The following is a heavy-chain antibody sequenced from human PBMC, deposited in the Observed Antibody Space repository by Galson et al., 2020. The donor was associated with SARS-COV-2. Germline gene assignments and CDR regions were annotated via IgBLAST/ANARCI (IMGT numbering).Heavy chain of an antibody. J-gene: IGHJ4*02. CDR2: IRGNGSER. Sequence: GGSLRLSCVVSGFTFEEYWMSWFSQAPGKGLEWVANIRGNGSERNYADSVKGRFSISRDNAVNWLFLQMDSLRVEDTAVYYCTREGWQGGYWGQGTRVTVSA. V-gene: IGHV3-7*01. CDR3: TREGWQGGY. D-gene: IGHD6-19*01. CDR1: GFTFEEYW.